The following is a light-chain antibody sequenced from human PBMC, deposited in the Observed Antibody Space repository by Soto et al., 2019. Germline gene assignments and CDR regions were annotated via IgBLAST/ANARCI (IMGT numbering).Light chain of an antibody. CDR2: DIS. Sequence: IVMTQCPATLTVSPAEIATLSCEASQSISSNLAWYQQKPGQPPKLLIYDISTWDTGIPSRFSGSGSGTEFTLTISSLQSEDFAAYYCQQYNSCPLTFGGGTKVDIK. V-gene: IGKV3-15*01. CDR1: QSISSN. CDR3: QQYNSCPLT. J-gene: IGKJ4*01.